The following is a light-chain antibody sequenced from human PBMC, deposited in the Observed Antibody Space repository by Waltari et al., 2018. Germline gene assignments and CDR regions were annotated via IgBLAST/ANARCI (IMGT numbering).Light chain of an antibody. CDR3: QAWDSSTAGV. CDR1: KLGDNY. CDR2: QDS. V-gene: IGLV3-1*01. J-gene: IGLJ1*01. Sequence: SYELTQPPSVSVSPGPTASITCSGDKLGDNYACWYQQKPGQSPVLVIYQDSKRPSGIPERFSGSNSGNTATLTISGTQAMDEADYYCQAWDSSTAGVFGTGTKVTVL.